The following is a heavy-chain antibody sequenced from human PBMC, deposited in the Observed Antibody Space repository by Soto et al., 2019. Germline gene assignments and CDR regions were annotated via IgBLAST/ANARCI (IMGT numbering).Heavy chain of an antibody. CDR3: AKPQLIDYYERPGSGAFDI. J-gene: IGHJ3*02. CDR2: ISYDGSNI. CDR1: GFTFSSYG. V-gene: IGHV3-30*18. D-gene: IGHD3-22*01. Sequence: QVQLVESGGGVVQPGRSLRLSCAASGFTFSSYGMHCVRQAPGKGMEWVAVISYDGSNIYYADSVKGRFTISRDNSKTTLYLQMNILVAQDTGVYYCAKPQLIDYYERPGSGAFDIRSQGTTVTVSS.